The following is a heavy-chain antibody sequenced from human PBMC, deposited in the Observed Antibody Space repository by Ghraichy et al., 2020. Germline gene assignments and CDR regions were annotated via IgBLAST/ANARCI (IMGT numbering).Heavy chain of an antibody. CDR1: GFTFDRHD. J-gene: IGHJ6*02. V-gene: IGHV3-48*02. CDR2: ISSSSMTI. CDR3: ARDLASPYYGMDV. Sequence: GALRLSCVVSGFTFDRHDMTWVRQAAGKGLEWVSYISSSSMTIFYGDSVKGRFTISRDNAKNSLYLQMNSLRDEDTAVYYCARDLASPYYGMDVWGQGTTVTVSS.